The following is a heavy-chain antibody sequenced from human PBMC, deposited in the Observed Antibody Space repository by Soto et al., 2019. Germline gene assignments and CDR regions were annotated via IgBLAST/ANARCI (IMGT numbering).Heavy chain of an antibody. CDR1: GLTFSTYH. V-gene: IGHV3-48*03. CDR2: IHSGGSTI. Sequence: EVQLVESGGGLVQPGGSLRLSCAASGLTFSTYHMNWVRQAPGKGLERVSYIHSGGSTIYYADSVKVRFTISRDNAQNSLYLQMNSLRSEATAVSYCARDGSTVTTNYHYAMHVWCEGTTLTVSS. J-gene: IGHJ6*04. D-gene: IGHD4-17*01. CDR3: ARDGSTVTTNYHYAMHV.